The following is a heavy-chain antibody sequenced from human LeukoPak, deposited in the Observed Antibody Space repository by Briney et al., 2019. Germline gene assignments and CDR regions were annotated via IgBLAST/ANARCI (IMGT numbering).Heavy chain of an antibody. Sequence: SETLSLTCTVSGGSISSGSYYWSWIRQPAGKGLEWIGRIYTSGSTNYNPSLKSRVTISVDTSKNQFSLKLSSVTAADTAVYYCARDGTYHYDSSGPPTNFDIWGQGTMVTVSS. D-gene: IGHD3-22*01. V-gene: IGHV4-61*02. CDR3: ARDGTYHYDSSGPPTNFDI. CDR1: GGSISSGSYY. J-gene: IGHJ3*02. CDR2: IYTSGST.